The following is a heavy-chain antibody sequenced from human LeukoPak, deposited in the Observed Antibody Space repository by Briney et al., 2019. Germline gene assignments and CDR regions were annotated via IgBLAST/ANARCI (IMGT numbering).Heavy chain of an antibody. CDR1: GFTFSNYF. D-gene: IGHD3-10*01. CDR3: AREGFYGSGRGADFDY. CDR2: ISSSSNII. Sequence: AGSLTLSCAASGFTFSNYFMNWVRQAPGKGLEWVSYISSSSNIIYYADSVKGRFIISRDNDKNSLFLQMNSLRDEDTAVYYCAREGFYGSGRGADFDYWGQGTLVTVSS. V-gene: IGHV3-48*02. J-gene: IGHJ4*02.